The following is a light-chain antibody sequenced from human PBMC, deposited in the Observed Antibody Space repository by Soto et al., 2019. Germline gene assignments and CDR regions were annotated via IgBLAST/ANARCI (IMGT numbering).Light chain of an antibody. J-gene: IGLJ1*01. CDR1: SSDVGGYNY. Sequence: QSALTQPASVSGSPGQSITISCTGTSSDVGGYNYVSWYQQHPGKAPKLMIYEVSNRPSGVSNRFSGSKSGNTASLTISGLQAEHEADYYCSSYTSSSTLDVFGTGTKLNVL. CDR2: EVS. V-gene: IGLV2-14*01. CDR3: SSYTSSSTLDV.